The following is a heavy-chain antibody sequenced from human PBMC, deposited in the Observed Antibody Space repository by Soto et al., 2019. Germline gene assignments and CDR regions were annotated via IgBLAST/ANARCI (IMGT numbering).Heavy chain of an antibody. CDR2: ISGGGANK. V-gene: IGHV3-23*01. CDR3: AKERYCSATSCYGGFDV. CDR1: GFSFSTYA. J-gene: IGHJ3*01. Sequence: EVQLLESGGDLVQSGGSLRLSCAASGFSFSTYAMSWVRQAPGRGLEWVSTISGGGANKQYAESVKGRFTISRDNSKNTLHLQMNTLRADDTALYYCAKERYCSATSCYGGFDVWGQGTVVNV. D-gene: IGHD2-2*01.